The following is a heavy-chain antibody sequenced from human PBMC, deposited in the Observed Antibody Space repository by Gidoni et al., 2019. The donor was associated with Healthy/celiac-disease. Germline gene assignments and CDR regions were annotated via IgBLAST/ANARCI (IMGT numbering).Heavy chain of an antibody. V-gene: IGHV1-46*01. CDR3: ARRIFNGYCSGGSCPPGLDP. J-gene: IGHJ5*02. Sequence: QVQLVQSGAEVKKPGASVKVSCKASGYTFTSYYMHWVRQAPGQGLEWMGIINPSGGSTSYAQKFQGRVTMTRDTSTSTVYMELSSLRSEDTAVYYCARRIFNGYCSGGSCPPGLDPWGQGTLVTVSS. CDR2: INPSGGST. CDR1: GYTFTSYY. D-gene: IGHD2-15*01.